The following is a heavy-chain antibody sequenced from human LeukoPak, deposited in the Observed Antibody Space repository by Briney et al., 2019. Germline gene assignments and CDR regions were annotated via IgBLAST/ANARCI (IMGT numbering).Heavy chain of an antibody. D-gene: IGHD3-22*01. CDR2: SGTSGDT. J-gene: IGHJ4*02. Sequence: PGGSLRLSCAASGLTFSTSPMNWVRLAPGNRLEWVSTSGTSGDTYYADSVKGRFTNSSDNSKRTLSLQMANLRVEDTAVYYCATKTPGNYPYDYWGQGTLVTVSP. CDR1: GLTFSTSP. CDR3: ATKTPGNYPYDY. V-gene: IGHV3-23*01.